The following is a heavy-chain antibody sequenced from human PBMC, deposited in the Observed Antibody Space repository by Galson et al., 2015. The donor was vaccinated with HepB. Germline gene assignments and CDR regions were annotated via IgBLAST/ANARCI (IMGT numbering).Heavy chain of an antibody. J-gene: IGHJ4*02. V-gene: IGHV3-21*06. D-gene: IGHD3-22*01. Sequence: PRLSCAASGSNFRSYSINWVRQAPGKGLEWVSSVSISGTSEYYSDSVKGRFIISRDNARNSVYLQMSSLRVEDTAVYYCSGDSSDYDDPQYWGQGALVTVSS. CDR1: GSNFRSYS. CDR3: SGDSSDYDDPQY. CDR2: VSISGTSE.